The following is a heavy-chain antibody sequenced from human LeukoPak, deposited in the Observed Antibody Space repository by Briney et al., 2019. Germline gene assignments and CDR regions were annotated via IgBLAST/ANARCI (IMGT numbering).Heavy chain of an antibody. CDR2: ISGSGGST. CDR3: AKDRYHYVGNWFDP. J-gene: IGHJ5*02. Sequence: PGGTLRLSCAASGFTFSSYAMSWVRQAPGKGLEWVSAISGSGGSTYYADSVKGRFTISRDDSKNTLYLQMNSLRAEDTAVYYCAKDRYHYVGNWFDPWGQGTLVTVSS. CDR1: GFTFSSYA. D-gene: IGHD3-16*01. V-gene: IGHV3-23*01.